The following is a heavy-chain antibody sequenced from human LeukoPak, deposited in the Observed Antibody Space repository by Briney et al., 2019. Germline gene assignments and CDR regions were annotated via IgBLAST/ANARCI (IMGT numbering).Heavy chain of an antibody. Sequence: GASVKVSCTASGYTFTGYYMHWVRQAPGQGLEWMGWINPNSGGTNYAQEFQGRVTMTRDTSISTAYMELSRLRSDDTAVYYCARVPIAAAGTLFDYWGQGTLVTVSS. CDR3: ARVPIAAAGTLFDY. CDR1: GYTFTGYY. J-gene: IGHJ4*02. V-gene: IGHV1-2*02. D-gene: IGHD6-13*01. CDR2: INPNSGGT.